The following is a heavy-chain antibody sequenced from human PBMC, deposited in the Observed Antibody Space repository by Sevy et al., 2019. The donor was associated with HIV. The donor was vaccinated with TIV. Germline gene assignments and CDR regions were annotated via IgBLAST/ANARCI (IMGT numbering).Heavy chain of an antibody. CDR3: ATTKDYYDSSGYPFDY. J-gene: IGHJ4*02. CDR1: GYTLTQFS. CDR2: FDPEDGDPEDGKI. Sequence: ASVKVSCKVSGYTLTQFSMHWVRQAPGKGLEWMTTFDPEDGDPEDGKIIYAQKFLGRVTMTEDTSTDTAYMELGSLRSDDTAVYYCATTKDYYDSSGYPFDYWGQGTLVTVSS. D-gene: IGHD3-22*01. V-gene: IGHV1-24*01.